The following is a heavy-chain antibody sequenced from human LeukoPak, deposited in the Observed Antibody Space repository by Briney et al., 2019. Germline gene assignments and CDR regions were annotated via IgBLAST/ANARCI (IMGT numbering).Heavy chain of an antibody. V-gene: IGHV3-23*01. CDR3: AKDDGGNSGWTFDY. CDR1: GFTFSSYA. D-gene: IGHD6-19*01. J-gene: IGHJ4*02. CDR2: ISSRGGST. Sequence: GGSLRLSCAASGFTFSSYAMSWVCQAPGKGLEWVSGISSRGGSTYYVDSVKGRFTISRDNSKNTLYLQMNSLRAEDTAVYYCAKDDGGNSGWTFDYWGQGTLVTVSS.